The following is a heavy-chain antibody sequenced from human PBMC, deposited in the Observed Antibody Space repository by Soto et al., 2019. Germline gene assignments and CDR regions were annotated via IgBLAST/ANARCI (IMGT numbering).Heavy chain of an antibody. Sequence: QVQLVQSGAEVKKPGASVKVSCKASGYTFTSYGISWVRQAPGQGLEWMGWISTYNGNTNYAQKLQGRVTMTTDTSTSTAYRELRSSRSNYTAVYYWARDSGCSSTRCYAMRYRGLTGDGYYYMDYWGKGTTVTVSS. J-gene: IGHJ6*03. CDR1: GYTFTSYG. CDR3: ARDSGCSSTRCYAMRYRGLTGDGYYYMDY. CDR2: ISTYNGNT. D-gene: IGHD2-2*01. V-gene: IGHV1-18*01.